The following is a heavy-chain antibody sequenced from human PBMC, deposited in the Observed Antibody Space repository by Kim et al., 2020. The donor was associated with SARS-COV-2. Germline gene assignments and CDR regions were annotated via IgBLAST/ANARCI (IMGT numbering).Heavy chain of an antibody. CDR1: GYRFTDYW. J-gene: IGHJ4*02. V-gene: IGHV5-51*01. Sequence: GESLKISCKASGYRFTDYWIAWVRQLPGKGLEWMGNIYPDDSYTRYSPSFQGQVTISVDKSLTTAYLQWNSLEASDTAIYFCGRRNFMLRGGLNFWGRGTLVTVSS. CDR2: IYPDDSYT. D-gene: IGHD3-10*01. CDR3: GRRNFMLRGGLNF.